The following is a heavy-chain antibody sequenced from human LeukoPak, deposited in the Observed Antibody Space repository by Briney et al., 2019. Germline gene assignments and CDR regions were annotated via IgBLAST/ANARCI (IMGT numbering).Heavy chain of an antibody. J-gene: IGHJ4*02. Sequence: SETLSLTCTVSGGSISSSSYYWGWIRQPPGKGLEWIGSIYYSGSTYYNPSLKSRVTISVDTSKNQFSLKLSSVTAADTAVYYCARLAGSYYDYWGQGTLVTVSS. CDR3: ARLAGSYYDY. D-gene: IGHD1-26*01. V-gene: IGHV4-39*01. CDR1: GGSISSSSYY. CDR2: IYYSGST.